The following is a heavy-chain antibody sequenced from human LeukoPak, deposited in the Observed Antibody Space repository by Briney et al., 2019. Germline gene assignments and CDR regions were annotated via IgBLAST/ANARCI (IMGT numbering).Heavy chain of an antibody. J-gene: IGHJ6*02. CDR2: IGGRGGRT. V-gene: IGHV3-23*01. Sequence: GGSLRLSCAASGFIFGDYGMNWVRQAPGKGLEWVSGIGGRGGRTYYADSVQGRFTISRDNSNNTVDLQMNSLRAEDTAIYYCAKGGIAVAPYYGMDVWGRGTTVSVSS. CDR3: AKGGIAVAPYYGMDV. CDR1: GFIFGDYG. D-gene: IGHD6-19*01.